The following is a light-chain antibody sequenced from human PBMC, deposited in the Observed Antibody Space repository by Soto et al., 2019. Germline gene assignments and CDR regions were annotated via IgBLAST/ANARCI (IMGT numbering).Light chain of an antibody. J-gene: IGKJ1*01. CDR1: QTISSW. V-gene: IGKV1-5*03. CDR2: KAS. Sequence: TQSPSTLSGSVGDRVTITCRASQTISSWLAWYQQKPGKAPKLLIYKASTLKSGVPSRLSGSGSGTEFTLTISSLQPDDFATYYCQHYNSYSEAFGQGTKVDIK. CDR3: QHYNSYSEA.